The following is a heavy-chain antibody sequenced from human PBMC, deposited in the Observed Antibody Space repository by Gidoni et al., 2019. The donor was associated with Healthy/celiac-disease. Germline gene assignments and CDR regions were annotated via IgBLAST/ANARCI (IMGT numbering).Heavy chain of an antibody. Sequence: EVQMVESGGGLGELGGSIRLSWAASGFTFSNAWMSWVRQAPGKGLEWVSRITSISDGGTTDYAAPVKGRFTISRDDSKNTLYLQMNSLKPQDTAVYYCTTGGSGELDYWGQGTLVTVSS. CDR3: TTGGSGELDY. V-gene: IGHV3-15*01. CDR1: GFTFSNAW. D-gene: IGHD2-15*01. CDR2: ITSISDGGTT. J-gene: IGHJ4*02.